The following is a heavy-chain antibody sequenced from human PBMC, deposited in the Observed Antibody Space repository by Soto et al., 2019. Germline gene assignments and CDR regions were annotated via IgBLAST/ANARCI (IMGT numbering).Heavy chain of an antibody. CDR1: GDTFNFYT. CDR2: VIPMLRMS. CDR3: ATNYGSGSTHFDY. D-gene: IGHD3-10*01. Sequence: QVQLVQSGAEVRKPGSSVKVSCTASGDTFNFYTISWVRQAPGQGLEWMGRVIPMLRMSNYAQKFQGRVTIRADNSTSTAYMALSSLRSDATAVYYCATNYGSGSTHFDYWGQGTLVTVSS. V-gene: IGHV1-69*02. J-gene: IGHJ4*02.